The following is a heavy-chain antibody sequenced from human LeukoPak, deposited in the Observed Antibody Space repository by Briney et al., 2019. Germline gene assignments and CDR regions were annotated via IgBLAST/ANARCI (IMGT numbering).Heavy chain of an antibody. CDR3: ARYGSGSTWFDP. Sequence: SETLSLTCTVSGGSISSDNYQWSWIRQPPGKGLEWIGYINYSGSTYYSPSLKSRVAISVDTSKNQFFLKLSTVTAADTAVYYCARYGSGSTWFDPWGQGTLVTVSS. V-gene: IGHV4-30-4*01. CDR1: GGSISSDNYQ. J-gene: IGHJ5*02. D-gene: IGHD3-10*01. CDR2: INYSGST.